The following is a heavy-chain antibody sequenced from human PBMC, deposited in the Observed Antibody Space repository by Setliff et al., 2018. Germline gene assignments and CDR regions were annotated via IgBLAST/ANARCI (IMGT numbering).Heavy chain of an antibody. CDR3: AKDRGRGGWHMNFDS. J-gene: IGHJ4*02. Sequence: ETLSLSCAASGFTFRSYWMSWVRQAPGKGLEWVANIKKDGSIKYYLDSVKGRFTISRDNAKNSLYLQMNGLTPQDTGLYYCAKDRGRGGWHMNFDSWGQGTLVTVSS. CDR1: GFTFRSYW. CDR2: IKKDGSIK. D-gene: IGHD6-19*01. V-gene: IGHV3-7*03.